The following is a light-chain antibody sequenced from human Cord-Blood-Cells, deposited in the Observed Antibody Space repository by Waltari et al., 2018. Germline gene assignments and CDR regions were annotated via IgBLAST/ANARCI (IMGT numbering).Light chain of an antibody. Sequence: DIQMTQSPSTLSASVGDRVTIPYRASQSNSSWLAWYQQKPGKAPTLLIYDASSLESGVPSRFSGSRSGTEFAHTISSLQPNDFATYYSQQYNSYSWTFGQGTKVEIK. V-gene: IGKV1-5*01. J-gene: IGKJ1*01. CDR1: QSNSSW. CDR2: DAS. CDR3: QQYNSYSWT.